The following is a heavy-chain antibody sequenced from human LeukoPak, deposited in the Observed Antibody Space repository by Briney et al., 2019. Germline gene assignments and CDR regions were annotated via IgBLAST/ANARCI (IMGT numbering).Heavy chain of an antibody. J-gene: IGHJ2*01. D-gene: IGHD7-27*01. CDR2: ISPYNGDT. V-gene: IGHV1-18*01. CDR3: ARVGLGIGWYADL. CDR1: GYDFTSHG. Sequence: ASVKVSCKTSGYDFTSHGIFWVRQAPGQGLEWMGWISPYNGDTKYGQRFQGRVTMTTYTPTTTAYMELRSLRFDDTAVYYCARVGLGIGWYADLWDRGTLVTVLS.